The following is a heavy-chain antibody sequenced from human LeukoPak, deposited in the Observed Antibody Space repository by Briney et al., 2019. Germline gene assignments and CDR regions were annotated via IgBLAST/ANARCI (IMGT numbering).Heavy chain of an antibody. CDR1: GFTFSSYA. D-gene: IGHD3-22*01. CDR3: ARETYDSSGYYYY. V-gene: IGHV3-64*01. J-gene: IGHJ4*02. Sequence: GGSLRLSCAASGFTFSSYAMHWVRQAPGKGLEYVSAISSNGGSTYYANSVKGRFTISRDNSKNTLYLQMGSLRAEDMAVNYCARETYDSSGYYYYWGQGTLVTVSS. CDR2: ISSNGGST.